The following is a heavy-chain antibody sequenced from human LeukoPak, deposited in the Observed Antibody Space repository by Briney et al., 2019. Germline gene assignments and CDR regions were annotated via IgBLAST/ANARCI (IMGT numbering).Heavy chain of an antibody. CDR3: ARQPRSYYDYVWGRPNLDY. Sequence: SETLSLTCTVSGGSFTNYYWNWIRQPAGKALEWIGLISTSGSTNYNPSVSTRVTMSIDTSKNQFSLKLSSVTAADTAVYYCARQPRSYYDYVWGRPNLDYWGQGTLVTVSS. J-gene: IGHJ4*02. V-gene: IGHV4-4*07. CDR2: ISTSGST. CDR1: GGSFTNYY. D-gene: IGHD3-16*01.